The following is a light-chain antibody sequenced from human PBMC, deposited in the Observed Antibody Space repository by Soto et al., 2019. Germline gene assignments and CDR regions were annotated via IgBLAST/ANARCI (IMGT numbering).Light chain of an antibody. V-gene: IGKV1-17*02. CDR3: LQHNTYPRT. Sequence: DFQMTQSPSSLSASVGDRVTITCRASQDIRGDLGWFQQKPGKAPKRLIYAASSLQSGGPSRFSGSGSGTEFTLTISNLQPEDFATYYCLQHNTYPRTFGQGTKVEIK. CDR1: QDIRGD. CDR2: AAS. J-gene: IGKJ1*01.